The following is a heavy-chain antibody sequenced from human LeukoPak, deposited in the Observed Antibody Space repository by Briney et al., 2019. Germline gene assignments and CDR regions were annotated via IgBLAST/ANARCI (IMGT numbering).Heavy chain of an antibody. CDR1: GFTFSSYE. CDR3: ARGTYDFWTGYYVDY. V-gene: IGHV3-48*03. J-gene: IGHJ4*02. CDR2: ISSAATTI. Sequence: PGGSLRLSCAASGFTFSSYEMNWVRQAPGKGLEWVSYISSAATTIDYADSVKGRYTICRDNAKNSLYLQMNSLTAEDTAVYFCARGTYDFWTGYYVDYWGQGTLVTVSS. D-gene: IGHD3-3*01.